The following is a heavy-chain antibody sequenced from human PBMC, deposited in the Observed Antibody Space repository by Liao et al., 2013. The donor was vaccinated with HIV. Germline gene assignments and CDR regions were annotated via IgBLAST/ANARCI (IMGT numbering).Heavy chain of an antibody. Sequence: QVQLQQWGAGLLKPSETLSLTCAVYGGSFSGYYWSWIRQPPGKGLEWIGEINHSGSTNYNPSLKSRVTISVDTSKNHFSLRLRSVTAADTAVYYCARVGWDSNAFDLWGQGTLVTVSS. CDR1: GGSFSGYY. D-gene: IGHD1-26*01. CDR3: ARVGWDSNAFDL. J-gene: IGHJ3*01. CDR2: INHSGST. V-gene: IGHV4-34*01.